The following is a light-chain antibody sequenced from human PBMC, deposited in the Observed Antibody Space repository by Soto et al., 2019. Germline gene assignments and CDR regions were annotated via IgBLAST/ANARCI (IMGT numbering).Light chain of an antibody. CDR3: CSHAGSFTLV. Sequence: QSALTQPRSVSGSPGQSVTISCTGTSSDVGGYNYVSWYQKYPGKAPRLMIYDVSKRPSGVPDRFSGSKSGNTASLTISGPQAEDEADYYCCSHAGSFTLVFGGGTKVTVL. J-gene: IGLJ2*01. V-gene: IGLV2-11*01. CDR1: SSDVGGYNY. CDR2: DVS.